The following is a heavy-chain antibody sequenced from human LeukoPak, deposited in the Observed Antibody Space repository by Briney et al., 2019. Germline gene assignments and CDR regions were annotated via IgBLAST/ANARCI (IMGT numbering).Heavy chain of an antibody. V-gene: IGHV7-4-1*02. CDR2: INTNTGNP. J-gene: IGHJ5*02. D-gene: IGHD3-22*01. CDR3: ARELLITRTWFDP. Sequence: GGSLRLSCAASGFTFSSYAMSWVRQAPGQGLEWMGWINTNTGNPTYAQGFTGRFVFSLDTSVSTAYLQISSLKAEDTAVYYCARELLITRTWFDPWGQGTLVTVSS. CDR1: GFTFSSYA.